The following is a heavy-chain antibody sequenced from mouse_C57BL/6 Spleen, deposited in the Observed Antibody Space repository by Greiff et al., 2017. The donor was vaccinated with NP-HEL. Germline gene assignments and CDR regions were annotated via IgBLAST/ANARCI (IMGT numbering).Heavy chain of an antibody. CDR1: GFTFSDYG. J-gene: IGHJ2*01. CDR3: ARGGGDYFDY. Sequence: VQLKESGGGLVKPGGSLKLSCAASGFTFSDYGMHWVRQAPEKGLEWVAYISSGSSTIYYADTVKGRFTISRDNAKNTLFLQMTSLRSEDTAMYYCARGGGDYFDYWGQGTTLTVSS. CDR2: ISSGSSTI. V-gene: IGHV5-17*01.